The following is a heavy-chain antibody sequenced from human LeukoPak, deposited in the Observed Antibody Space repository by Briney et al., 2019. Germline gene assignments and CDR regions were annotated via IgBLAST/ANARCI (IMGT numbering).Heavy chain of an antibody. CDR2: IYSGGST. CDR1: GFTVSSNY. V-gene: IGHV3-66*01. D-gene: IGHD3-22*01. J-gene: IGHJ3*02. Sequence: GGSLRLSCAASGFTVSSNYMSWVRQAPGKGLEWVSVIYSGGSTHYAGSVKGRFTISRDNSKNTLYLQMSSLRAEDTAVYYCARGYYYDSSSYFTGAFHIWGQGTMVTVSS. CDR3: ARGYYYDSSSYFTGAFHI.